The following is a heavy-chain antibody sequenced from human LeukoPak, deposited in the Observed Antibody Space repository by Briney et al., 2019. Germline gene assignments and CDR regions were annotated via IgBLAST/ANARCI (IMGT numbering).Heavy chain of an antibody. D-gene: IGHD6-13*01. CDR1: GGSISSSSYY. CDR3: ARDLWAAAGVYWYFDL. CDR2: IYYSGST. V-gene: IGHV4-39*07. J-gene: IGHJ2*01. Sequence: SETLSLTCTVSGGSISSSSYYWGWIRQPPGKGLEWIGSIYYSGSTYYNPSLKSRVTISVDTSKNQFSLKLSSVTAADTAVYYCARDLWAAAGVYWYFDLWGRGTLVTVSS.